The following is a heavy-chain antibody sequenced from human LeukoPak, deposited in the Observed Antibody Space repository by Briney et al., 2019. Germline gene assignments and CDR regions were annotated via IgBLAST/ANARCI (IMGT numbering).Heavy chain of an antibody. Sequence: GGSLKLSCAASRFTFSGSAMHWVRQASGKGLEWVGRIRSKANSYATAYAASVKGRFTISRDDSKNTAYLQMNSLKTEDTAVYYCTSSGDIEGFDYWGQGTLVTVSS. CDR3: TSSGDIEGFDY. J-gene: IGHJ4*02. V-gene: IGHV3-73*01. D-gene: IGHD2-15*01. CDR1: RFTFSGSA. CDR2: IRSKANSYAT.